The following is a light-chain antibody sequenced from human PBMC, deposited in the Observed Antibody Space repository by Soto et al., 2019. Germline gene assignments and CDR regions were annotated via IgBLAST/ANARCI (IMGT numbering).Light chain of an antibody. Sequence: QSVLTQPASVSGSPGQSITISCTGTSSDVGSYNYVSWYQQHPGKAPKLMIYDVSNRPSGVSNRFSGSKSGNTASLTISGLQAEDEADYYCSSYTSSSTLVLFGGGTQLTV. V-gene: IGLV2-14*03. CDR1: SSDVGSYNY. CDR2: DVS. J-gene: IGLJ7*01. CDR3: SSYTSSSTLVL.